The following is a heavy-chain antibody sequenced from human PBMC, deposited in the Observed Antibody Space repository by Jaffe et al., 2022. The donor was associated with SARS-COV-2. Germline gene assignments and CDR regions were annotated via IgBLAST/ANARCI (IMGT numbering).Heavy chain of an antibody. J-gene: IGHJ4*02. Sequence: QVQLVESGGGLVKPGGSLRLSCAASGFTISNYDMSWIRQAPGKGLEWVSYISSSGSTRYFPDSVKGRFTISRDNAKNSLFLQMSSLRAEDTAVYYCARDYRSGGYWGQGALVTVSS. D-gene: IGHD3-10*01. CDR3: ARDYRSGGY. V-gene: IGHV3-11*01. CDR2: ISSSGSTR. CDR1: GFTISNYD.